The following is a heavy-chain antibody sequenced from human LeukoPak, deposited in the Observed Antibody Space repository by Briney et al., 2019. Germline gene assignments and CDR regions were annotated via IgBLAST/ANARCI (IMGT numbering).Heavy chain of an antibody. CDR2: IFYSGST. CDR3: ARWYRRNWFDP. V-gene: IGHV4-39*07. D-gene: IGHD6-13*01. Sequence: PSETLSLTCTVSGGSISTSNYYWGWIRQPPGKGLEWIGNIFYSGSTYYGPSLKSRVTISVDKSKNQFSLKLSSVTAADTAVYYCARWYRRNWFDPWGQGTLVTVSS. CDR1: GGSISTSNYY. J-gene: IGHJ5*02.